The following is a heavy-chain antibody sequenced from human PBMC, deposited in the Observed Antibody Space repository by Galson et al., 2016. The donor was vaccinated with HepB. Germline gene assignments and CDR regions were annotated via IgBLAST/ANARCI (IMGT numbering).Heavy chain of an antibody. Sequence: SLRLSCAASGFTFSSCPMSWIRQAPGKGLEWVSYISSSSSYTNYAESVKGRFTISRDNAKNSLYLQMNSLRAEDTAVYYCARAQTTVVTYIDNWGQGTLVTVSS. CDR1: GFTFSSCP. CDR3: ARAQTTVVTYIDN. J-gene: IGHJ4*02. V-gene: IGHV3-11*06. CDR2: ISSSSSYT. D-gene: IGHD4-23*01.